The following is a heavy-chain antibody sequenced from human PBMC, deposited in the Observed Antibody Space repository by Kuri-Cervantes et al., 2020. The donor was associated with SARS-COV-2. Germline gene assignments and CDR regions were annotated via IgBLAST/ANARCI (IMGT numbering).Heavy chain of an antibody. J-gene: IGHJ4*02. CDR1: GGTFGRYV. V-gene: IGHV1-69*06. D-gene: IGHD1-26*01. Sequence: SVKVSCKASGGTFGRYVLSWVRQAPGQGLEWMGGIIPLFGTANYVQKFQGRVTITADKSTSTAYMELSSLRSEDTAVYYCARDYSGSYSFDYWGQGTLVTVS. CDR2: IIPLFGTA. CDR3: ARDYSGSYSFDY.